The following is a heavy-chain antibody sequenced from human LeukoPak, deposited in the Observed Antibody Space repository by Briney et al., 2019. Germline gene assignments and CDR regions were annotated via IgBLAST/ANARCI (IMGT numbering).Heavy chain of an antibody. CDR3: ARERRGIITRPIVI. V-gene: IGHV3-23*01. J-gene: IGHJ4*02. Sequence: GGSLRLSRAASGFTFSSYGMSWVRQAPGKGLEWVSAISGSGGSKYYADSVKGRFTISRDNSKNTLYLQMNSLRAEDTAFYYCARERRGIITRPIVIWGQGTLVTVSS. D-gene: IGHD3-10*01. CDR2: ISGSGGSK. CDR1: GFTFSSYG.